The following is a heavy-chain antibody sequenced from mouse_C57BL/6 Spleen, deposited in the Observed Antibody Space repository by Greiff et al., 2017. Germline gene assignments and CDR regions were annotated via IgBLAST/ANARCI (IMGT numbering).Heavy chain of an antibody. V-gene: IGHV6-3*01. J-gene: IGHJ2*01. CDR3: TGEGVVGLH. Sequence: EVNVVESGGGLVQPGGSMKLSCVASGFTFSNYWMNWVRQSPEKGLEWVAQIRLKSDNYATHYAESVKGRFTISRDDSKSSVYLQMNNLRAEDTGIYYCTGEGVVGLHWGQGTTLTVSS. D-gene: IGHD1-1*01. CDR1: GFTFSNYW. CDR2: IRLKSDNYAT.